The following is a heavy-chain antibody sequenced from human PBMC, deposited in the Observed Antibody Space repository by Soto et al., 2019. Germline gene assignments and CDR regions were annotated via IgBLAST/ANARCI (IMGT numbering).Heavy chain of an antibody. Sequence: GASVKVSCKASGGTFSSYAISWVRQAPGQGLEWMGGIIPIFGTANYAQKFQGRVTITADKSTSTAYMELSSLRSGDTAVYYCAGSLVGATIDYFDYWGQGTLVTVSS. D-gene: IGHD1-26*01. V-gene: IGHV1-69*06. CDR3: AGSLVGATIDYFDY. J-gene: IGHJ4*02. CDR2: IIPIFGTA. CDR1: GGTFSSYA.